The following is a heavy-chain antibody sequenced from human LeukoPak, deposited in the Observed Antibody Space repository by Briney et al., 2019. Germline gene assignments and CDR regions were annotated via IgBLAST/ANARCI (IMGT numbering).Heavy chain of an antibody. D-gene: IGHD5-12*01. CDR1: GYTFTGYY. CDR3: ARDSERMDIVATVLDY. V-gene: IGHV1-2*02. Sequence: ASVKVSCKASGYTFTGYYMHWARQAPGQGLEWMGWINPNSGGTNYAQKFQGRVTMTRDTSISTAYMELSRLRSDDTAVYYCARDSERMDIVATVLDYWGQGTLVTVSS. J-gene: IGHJ4*02. CDR2: INPNSGGT.